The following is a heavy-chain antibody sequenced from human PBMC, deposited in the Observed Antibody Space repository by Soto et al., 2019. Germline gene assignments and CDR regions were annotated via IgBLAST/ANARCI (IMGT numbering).Heavy chain of an antibody. CDR1: GFTFSSYS. V-gene: IGHV3-21*01. D-gene: IGHD3-22*01. CDR2: ISSSSSYI. CDR3: ARVTRYYYDSSGYFQFDY. Sequence: PGGSLRLSCAASGFTFSSYSMNWVRQAPGKGLEWVSSISSSSSYIYYADSVKGRVTISRDNAKNSLYLQMNSLRAEDTAVYYCARVTRYYYDSSGYFQFDYWGQGTLVTVSS. J-gene: IGHJ4*02.